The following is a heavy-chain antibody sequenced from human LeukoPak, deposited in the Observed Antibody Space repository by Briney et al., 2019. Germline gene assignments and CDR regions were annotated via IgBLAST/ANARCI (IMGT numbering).Heavy chain of an antibody. CDR3: ARGVIVVVPAANTYNWFDP. D-gene: IGHD2-2*01. V-gene: IGHV4-39*07. Sequence: SETLSLTCTVSGGSISSNRYYWGWIRQPPGKGLKWIGNIFYTGSTNYNLSLKSRVTISVDTSKNQFSLKLSSVTAADTAVYYCARGVIVVVPAANTYNWFDPWGQGTLVTVSS. CDR1: GGSISSNRYY. CDR2: IFYTGST. J-gene: IGHJ5*02.